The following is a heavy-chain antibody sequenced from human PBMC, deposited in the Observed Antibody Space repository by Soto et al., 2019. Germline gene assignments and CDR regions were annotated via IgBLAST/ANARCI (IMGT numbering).Heavy chain of an antibody. D-gene: IGHD6-13*01. Sequence: GGSLRLSCAASGFTFSSYWMSWVRQAPGKGLEWVANIKQDGSEKYYVDSVKGRFTISRDNAKNSLYLQMNSLRAEDTAVYYCAREPSGIAAAGAEYFQHWGQGTLVTVSS. V-gene: IGHV3-7*01. CDR1: GFTFSSYW. CDR3: AREPSGIAAAGAEYFQH. CDR2: IKQDGSEK. J-gene: IGHJ1*01.